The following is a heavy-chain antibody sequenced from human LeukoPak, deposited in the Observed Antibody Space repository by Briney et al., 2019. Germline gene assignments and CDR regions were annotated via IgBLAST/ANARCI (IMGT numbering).Heavy chain of an antibody. Sequence: ASVKVSCKVSGYTLTELSMHWVRQAPGKGLEWMGGFDPEDGETIYAQKFQGRVTMTEDTSTDTAYMELSSLRSEDTAVYYCATVIRAIMAFDYWGQGTLVTVSS. CDR2: FDPEDGET. D-gene: IGHD3-10*01. J-gene: IGHJ4*02. V-gene: IGHV1-24*01. CDR3: ATVIRAIMAFDY. CDR1: GYTLTELS.